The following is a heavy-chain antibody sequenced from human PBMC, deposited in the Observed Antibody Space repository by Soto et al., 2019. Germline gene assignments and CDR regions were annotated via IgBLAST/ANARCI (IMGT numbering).Heavy chain of an antibody. CDR3: ARQEDLQIYYFDY. Sequence: QLQLQESGPGLVKSSETLSLTCTVSGGSITSRSYYWGWIRQPPGKGLEWIGSIYYSGRTYYNPSLKSRVTISVDTSKNQFSLKLTSVTAADTAVYYCARQEDLQIYYFDYWGQGTLVTVSS. V-gene: IGHV4-39*01. D-gene: IGHD4-4*01. CDR1: GGSITSRSYY. J-gene: IGHJ4*02. CDR2: IYYSGRT.